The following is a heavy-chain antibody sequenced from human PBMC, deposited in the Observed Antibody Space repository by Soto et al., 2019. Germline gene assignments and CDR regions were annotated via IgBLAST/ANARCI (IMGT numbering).Heavy chain of an antibody. J-gene: IGHJ5*02. D-gene: IGHD1-26*01. Sequence: EVQLVESGGGLVQPGGSLRLSCAASGFTFSSYSMNWVRQAPGKGLEWVSYISSSSSTIYYADSVKGRFTISRDNAKNSLYLKKNSLRDEDTAVYYCARTNLIGGATYWSAPWGQGPLVTVSS. V-gene: IGHV3-48*02. CDR2: ISSSSSTI. CDR1: GFTFSSYS. CDR3: ARTNLIGGATYWSAP.